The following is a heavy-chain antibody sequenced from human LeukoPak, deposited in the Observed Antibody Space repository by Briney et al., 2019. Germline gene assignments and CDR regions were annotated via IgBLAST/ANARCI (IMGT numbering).Heavy chain of an antibody. J-gene: IGHJ4*02. D-gene: IGHD3-10*01. Sequence: GGSLRLSCAASGFTVSSNYMSWVRQAPGKGLEWVSVIYSGGSTYYADSVKGRFTISRDNSKNTLYLQMNSLRAEDTAVYYCARGGSVLLWFGDPSGGYYFDYWGQGTLVTVSS. V-gene: IGHV3-53*01. CDR2: IYSGGST. CDR3: ARGGSVLLWFGDPSGGYYFDY. CDR1: GFTVSSNY.